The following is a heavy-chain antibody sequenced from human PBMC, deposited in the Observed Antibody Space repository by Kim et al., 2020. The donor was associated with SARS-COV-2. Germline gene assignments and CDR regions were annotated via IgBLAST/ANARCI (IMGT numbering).Heavy chain of an antibody. Sequence: SETLSLTCAVYGGSFSGYYWSWIRQPPGKGLEWIGEINHSGSTNYNPSLKSRVTISVDTSKNQFSLKLSSVTAADTAVYYCARRARLHDYGGRGLVSWFDPWGQGTLVTVSS. CDR2: INHSGST. CDR1: GGSFSGYY. J-gene: IGHJ5*02. CDR3: ARRARLHDYGGRGLVSWFDP. V-gene: IGHV4-34*01. D-gene: IGHD4-17*01.